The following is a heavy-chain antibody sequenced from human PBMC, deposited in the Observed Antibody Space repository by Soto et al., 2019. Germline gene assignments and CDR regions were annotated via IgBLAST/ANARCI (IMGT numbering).Heavy chain of an antibody. D-gene: IGHD3-10*01. J-gene: IGHJ4*02. CDR3: TRGPRPSSVGTGAF. V-gene: IGHV3-74*01. Sequence: GSLRLSCTASGFTFSMYWMHWVRQVPGKGPEWVSRISDDGSRADYADSVKGRFTISRDNAKNTLYLEMHVLRADDTAVYYCTRGPRPSSVGTGAFWGQGTPVTVSS. CDR2: ISDDGSRA. CDR1: GFTFSMYW.